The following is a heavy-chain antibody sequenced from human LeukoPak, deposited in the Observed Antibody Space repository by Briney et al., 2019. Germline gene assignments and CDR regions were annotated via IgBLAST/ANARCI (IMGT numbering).Heavy chain of an antibody. Sequence: GGSLRLSCAASGFTFSSYAMSWVRQAPGRGLEWVSVISGSGGTTFYEDSVKGRFTISRDDSKNTLYLQMDSLRDEDTAVYYCAKIGSAGTLLYWFDFWGQGTLVTVSS. V-gene: IGHV3-23*01. CDR2: ISGSGGTT. CDR3: AKIGSAGTLLYWFDF. J-gene: IGHJ5*01. D-gene: IGHD1/OR15-1a*01. CDR1: GFTFSSYA.